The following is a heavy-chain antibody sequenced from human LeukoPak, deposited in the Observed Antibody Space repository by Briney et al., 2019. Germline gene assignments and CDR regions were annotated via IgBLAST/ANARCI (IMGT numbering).Heavy chain of an antibody. J-gene: IGHJ4*02. CDR2: ISSSGSTI. Sequence: GGSQRLSCAASGFTFSDYYKSWLRQAPGKGLEGVTYISSSGSTIYYADSVKGRFTISRDNAKNSLYLRMNSLRAEDTAVYYCARALDRGSYAIDYWGQGTLVTVSS. CDR1: GFTFSDYY. D-gene: IGHD1-26*01. CDR3: ARALDRGSYAIDY. V-gene: IGHV3-11*01.